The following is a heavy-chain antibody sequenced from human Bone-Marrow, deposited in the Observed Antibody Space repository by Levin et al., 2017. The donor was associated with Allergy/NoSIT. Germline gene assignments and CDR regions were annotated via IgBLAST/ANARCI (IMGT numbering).Heavy chain of an antibody. Sequence: AASVKVSCKASGYTFTSYAIQWVRQATGQRLEWMGWINAGNGGTKYSQRFQGRVTITRDTSANTAYMELTSLTSEDTAVYYCARDIVYSSSGFDYWGQGTLVTVSS. CDR1: GYTFTSYA. D-gene: IGHD3-22*01. CDR3: ARDIVYSSSGFDY. CDR2: INAGNGGT. J-gene: IGHJ4*02. V-gene: IGHV1-3*01.